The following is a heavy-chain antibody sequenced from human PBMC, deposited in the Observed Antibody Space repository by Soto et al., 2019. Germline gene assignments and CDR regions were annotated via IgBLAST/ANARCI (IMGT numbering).Heavy chain of an antibody. V-gene: IGHV4-4*07. Sequence: SETLPLTCTVSGGSISSHYLSWIRQRSGKELEWIRRTYITGTTSYNPSLKSRVSMSLDSSRNQFSLKLSSVTAADTAVYYCARDGGYTGYEQRNPFDIWGQGTKVTVSS. D-gene: IGHD5-12*01. CDR2: TYITGTT. CDR1: GGSISSHY. CDR3: ARDGGYTGYEQRNPFDI. J-gene: IGHJ3*02.